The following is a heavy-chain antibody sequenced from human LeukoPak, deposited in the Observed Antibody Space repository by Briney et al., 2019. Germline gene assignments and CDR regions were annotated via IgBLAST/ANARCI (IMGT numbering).Heavy chain of an antibody. CDR2: IYYSGSS. CDR1: GDSISSSSYY. CDR3: ARLDWESGGGGSFDY. D-gene: IGHD3-9*01. V-gene: IGHV4-39*01. J-gene: IGHJ4*02. Sequence: SETLSLTCTVSGDSISSSSYYWGWIRQTPGKGLEGIGSIYYSGSSYYNPSLKSRVTISVDTSENQFSLKLSSVTAADTAVYYCARLDWESGGGGSFDYWGQGTLVTVSS.